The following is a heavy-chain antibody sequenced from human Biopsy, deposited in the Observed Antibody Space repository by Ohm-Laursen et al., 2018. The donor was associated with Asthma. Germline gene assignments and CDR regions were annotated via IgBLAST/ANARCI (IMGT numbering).Heavy chain of an antibody. CDR3: ASDFPKDYVRYNFQF. V-gene: IGHV1-24*01. J-gene: IGHJ4*02. CDR2: HDHEEGGT. D-gene: IGHD4-17*01. Sequence: GSSVKVSCKTSGYSLTDLSMHWVRQAPGQGLEWMGGHDHEEGGTVNARRFQGRVTMTEDTSTDTAYMELSSLSSDDTAVYYCASDFPKDYVRYNFQFWGRGTLVTVSS. CDR1: GYSLTDLS.